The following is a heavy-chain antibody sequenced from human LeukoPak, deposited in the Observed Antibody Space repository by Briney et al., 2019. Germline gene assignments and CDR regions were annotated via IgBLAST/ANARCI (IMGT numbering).Heavy chain of an antibody. J-gene: IGHJ3*02. D-gene: IGHD6-13*01. CDR3: ARVYGSSWPRPIDAFDI. CDR2: IYHSGST. CDR1: GGSISSSNW. V-gene: IGHV4-4*02. Sequence: KPSETLSLTCAVSGGSISSSNWWSWVRQPPGKGLEWIGEIYHSGSTNYNPSLKSRVTISVDKSKNQFPLKLSSVTAADTAVYYGARVYGSSWPRPIDAFDIWGQGTMVTVSS.